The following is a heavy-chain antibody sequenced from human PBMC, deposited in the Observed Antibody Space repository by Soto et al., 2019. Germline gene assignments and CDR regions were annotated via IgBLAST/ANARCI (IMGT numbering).Heavy chain of an antibody. CDR2: IDQAGLGT. Sequence: EVQLVQSGGGLVQPGGSLRLSCVASGFTFSHYWLSWVRQAPGKGLEWVAFIDQAGLGTHYADSVKGRLTLSRDNAKNTVLLEMSSLRAEDTAMYYCARTNLIRYLDHWGQGTPVTVSS. J-gene: IGHJ4*02. V-gene: IGHV3-7*03. D-gene: IGHD2-8*01. CDR3: ARTNLIRYLDH. CDR1: GFTFSHYW.